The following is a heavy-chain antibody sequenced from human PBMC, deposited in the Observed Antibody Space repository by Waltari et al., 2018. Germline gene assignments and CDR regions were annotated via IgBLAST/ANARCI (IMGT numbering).Heavy chain of an antibody. CDR1: GLSFSNYW. CDR2: RKQDGSGK. J-gene: IGHJ4*02. CDR3: TRGGRDSSWYWRD. V-gene: IGHV3-7*01. Sequence: EVQLVESGGGLAQPGGSLRLSCAASGLSFSNYWMTWVRQASGKGPEGVANRKQDGSGKFYLESVKGRFTISRDNAKSSLYLQMNNLRVEDTAVYYCTRGGRDSSWYWRDWGQGTLVTVSS. D-gene: IGHD6-13*01.